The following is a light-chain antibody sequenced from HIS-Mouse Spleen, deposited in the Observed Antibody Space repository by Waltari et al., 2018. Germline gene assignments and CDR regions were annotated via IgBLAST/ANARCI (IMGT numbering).Light chain of an antibody. Sequence: SYELTQPPSVSVSPGQTASITCSGDKLGDKYACWYQQKPGQCPVLVIYQDSKRPSRIPERFSGSNSGNTATLTISGTQAMDEADYYCQAWDSSTYVFGTGTKVTVL. CDR3: QAWDSSTYV. CDR1: KLGDKY. V-gene: IGLV3-1*01. CDR2: QDS. J-gene: IGLJ1*01.